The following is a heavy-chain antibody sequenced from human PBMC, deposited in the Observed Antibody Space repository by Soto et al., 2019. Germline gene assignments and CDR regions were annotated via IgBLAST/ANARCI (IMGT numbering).Heavy chain of an antibody. CDR3: AVGDSSGYHKY. Sequence: SETLSLTCTVSGGSISSSSYYWGWIRQPPGKGLEWIGSIYYSGSTYYNPSLKSRVTISVDTSKNQFSLKLSSVTAADTAVYYCAVGDSSGYHKYWGQGTLVTVSS. V-gene: IGHV4-39*01. CDR2: IYYSGST. CDR1: GGSISSSSYY. J-gene: IGHJ4*02. D-gene: IGHD3-22*01.